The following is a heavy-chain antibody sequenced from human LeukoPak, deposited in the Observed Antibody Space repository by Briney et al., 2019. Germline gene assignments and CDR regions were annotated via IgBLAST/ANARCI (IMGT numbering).Heavy chain of an antibody. Sequence: SAPLSLTCAVYGGSFTTYYWSWIRQSPGKRLELIGEVNHSGSTKCNPSLKSRITISVDTSKNQFSVKLNSVTAADTAVYYCARQGSESRIFDYWGQGTLVTVSS. CDR1: GGSFTTYY. V-gene: IGHV4-34*01. CDR2: VNHSGST. J-gene: IGHJ4*02. CDR3: ARQGSESRIFDY. D-gene: IGHD3-10*01.